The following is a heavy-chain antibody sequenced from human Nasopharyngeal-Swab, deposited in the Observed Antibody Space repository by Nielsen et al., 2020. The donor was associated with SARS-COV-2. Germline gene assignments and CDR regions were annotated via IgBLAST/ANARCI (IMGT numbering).Heavy chain of an antibody. CDR1: GGSFSVYY. D-gene: IGHD4-23*01. CDR2: INHSGGT. CDR3: ASNYGGNSWFDY. J-gene: IGHJ4*02. V-gene: IGHV4-34*01. Sequence: SETLSLTCAVYGGSFSVYYWSWIRQPPGKGLEWIGEINHSGGTNYNPSLKSRVTISVDTSKNQFSLKLSSVTAADTAVYYCASNYGGNSWFDYWGQGTLVTVSS.